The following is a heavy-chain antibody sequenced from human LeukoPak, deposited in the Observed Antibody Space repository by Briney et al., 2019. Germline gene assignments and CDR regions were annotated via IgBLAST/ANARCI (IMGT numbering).Heavy chain of an antibody. CDR2: ISSSSRYI. J-gene: IGHJ6*03. Sequence: GGSLRLSCAASGFTFNRYSMNWVRQAPGKGLEWVSSISSSSRYIYYADSVKGRFTISRDNAKSSLYLQMNSLRAEDTTVYYCARDREEDYYMDVWGKGTTVTVSS. CDR3: ARDREEDYYMDV. CDR1: GFTFNRYS. V-gene: IGHV3-21*01.